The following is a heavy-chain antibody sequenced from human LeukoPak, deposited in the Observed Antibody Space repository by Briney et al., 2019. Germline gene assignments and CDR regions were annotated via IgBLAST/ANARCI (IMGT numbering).Heavy chain of an antibody. CDR1: GYTFTDYY. Sequence: ASVKVSFKASGYTFTDYYMHWVRQAPGQGLEWMGWINPDSGGTNYPQKFQGRVTMTRDTSISTAYMDLSSLRSDDTAVYYCAGGGIGGGAFDIWGQGTMVTVSS. D-gene: IGHD3-16*01. V-gene: IGHV1-2*02. J-gene: IGHJ3*02. CDR3: AGGGIGGGAFDI. CDR2: INPDSGGT.